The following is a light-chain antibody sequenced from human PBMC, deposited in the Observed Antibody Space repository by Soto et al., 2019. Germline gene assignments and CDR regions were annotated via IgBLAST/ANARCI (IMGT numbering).Light chain of an antibody. CDR3: QQYDTYSRT. CDR1: QGISSY. V-gene: IGKV1-8*01. Sequence: AIRMTQSPSSLSASTGHRVTITCRASQGISSYLAWYQQKPGKAPKLLIYAASTLQSGVPSRFSGSGSGTDFTLTISCLQSEDFATYYCQQYDTYSRTFGQGTKVDIK. CDR2: AAS. J-gene: IGKJ1*01.